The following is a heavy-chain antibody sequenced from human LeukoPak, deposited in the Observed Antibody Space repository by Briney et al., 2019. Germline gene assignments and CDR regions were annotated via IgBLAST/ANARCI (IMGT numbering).Heavy chain of an antibody. CDR2: ISGSGGTT. CDR3: AREGYSYGYIDY. V-gene: IGHV3-23*01. Sequence: PEGSLRLSCAASGFTFSSYGMHWVRQAPGKGLEWVSLISGSGGTTYYADSVKGRFIISRDNSKNTLYLQMNSLRAEDTAVYYCAREGYSYGYIDYWGQGTLVTVSS. J-gene: IGHJ4*02. CDR1: GFTFSSYG. D-gene: IGHD5-18*01.